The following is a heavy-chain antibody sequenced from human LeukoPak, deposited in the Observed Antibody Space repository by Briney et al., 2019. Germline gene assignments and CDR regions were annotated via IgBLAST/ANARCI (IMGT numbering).Heavy chain of an antibody. D-gene: IGHD6-13*01. J-gene: IGHJ4*02. CDR2: IYHSGST. Sequence: SETLSLTCTVSGYSISSGYYWGWIRQPPGKGLEWIGSIYHSGSTYYNPSLKSRVTISVDTSKNQFSLKLSSVTAADTAVYYCARASSSSWYYDYFDYWGQGTLVTVSS. CDR1: GYSISSGYY. CDR3: ARASSSSWYYDYFDY. V-gene: IGHV4-38-2*02.